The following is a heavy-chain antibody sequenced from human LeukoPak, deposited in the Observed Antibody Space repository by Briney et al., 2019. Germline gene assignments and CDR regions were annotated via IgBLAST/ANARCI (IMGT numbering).Heavy chain of an antibody. V-gene: IGHV3-23*01. CDR3: AKIRLEESATGY. J-gene: IGHJ4*02. D-gene: IGHD2-15*01. CDR2: IGGSGATT. Sequence: GGSLRLSCAASGFSFSAHGMNWVRQAPGKGLEWVSAIGGSGATTYYADSVRGRFTISRDNSKNTMYLQMSSLRAEDTAVYYCAKIRLEESATGYWGQGALVTVSS. CDR1: GFSFSAHG.